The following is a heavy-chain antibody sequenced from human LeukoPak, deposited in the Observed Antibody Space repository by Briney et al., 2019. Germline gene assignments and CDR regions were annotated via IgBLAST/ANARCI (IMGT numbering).Heavy chain of an antibody. D-gene: IGHD2-15*01. CDR3: AGERVKDVAYSRGGFDY. CDR1: GYTFTSYD. J-gene: IGHJ4*02. V-gene: IGHV1-8*01. Sequence: ASVKVSCKASGYTFTSYDINWVRQAPAQGLEWMGWMNPNSGNTGYTQKFQGRVSKTRNTSISTAYMELRSLRSEDTAVYYCAGERVKDVAYSRGGFDYWGQGTLVTVSS. CDR2: MNPNSGNT.